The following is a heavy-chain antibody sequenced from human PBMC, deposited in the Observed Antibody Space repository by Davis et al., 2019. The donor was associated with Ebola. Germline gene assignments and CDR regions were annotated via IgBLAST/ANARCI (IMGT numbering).Heavy chain of an antibody. CDR1: GYSISSGYY. CDR2: IFNSGTI. V-gene: IGHV4-38-2*01. J-gene: IGHJ2*01. D-gene: IGHD2/OR15-2a*01. CDR3: ARGNNWYFDF. Sequence: PSETLSLTCAVSGYSISSGYYWGWIRQPPGKGLEWIGSIFNSGTIYYNPSLRSRVILSVDTSKNQFSLKLSSLTAADTAVYYCARGNNWYFDFWGRGTLVTVSS.